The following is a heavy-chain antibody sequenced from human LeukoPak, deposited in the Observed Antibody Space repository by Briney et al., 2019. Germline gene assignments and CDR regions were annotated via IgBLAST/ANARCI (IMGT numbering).Heavy chain of an antibody. CDR2: ITASGTAM. D-gene: IGHD3-3*01. J-gene: IGHJ4*02. Sequence: GGSLRLSCAASGFTFSSYSMNWVRQAPGKGLEWVSHITASGTAMFYADSVKGRFTISRDNAKNSLYLQMNSLRDEDTAVYYCAKFFIYDFWSGYSVVDYWGQGTLVTVSS. CDR3: AKFFIYDFWSGYSVVDY. CDR1: GFTFSSYS. V-gene: IGHV3-48*02.